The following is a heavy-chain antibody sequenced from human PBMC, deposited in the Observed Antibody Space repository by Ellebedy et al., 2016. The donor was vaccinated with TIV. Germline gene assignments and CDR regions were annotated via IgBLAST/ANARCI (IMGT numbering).Heavy chain of an antibody. Sequence: GESLKISXTASGFTFSNYVLTWVRQAPGKGLEWVSSISGSGFSTYYEDSVKGRFTISRDNAKNSLYLQMNSLRAEDTAVYYCARDPGGVAVAGKIVGDVTASISHWGQGTLVTVSS. V-gene: IGHV3-21*01. D-gene: IGHD6-19*01. J-gene: IGHJ4*02. CDR2: ISGSGFST. CDR1: GFTFSNYV. CDR3: ARDPGGVAVAGKIVGDVTASISH.